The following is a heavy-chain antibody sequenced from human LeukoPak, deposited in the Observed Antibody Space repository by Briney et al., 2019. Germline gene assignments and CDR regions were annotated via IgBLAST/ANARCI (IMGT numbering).Heavy chain of an antibody. J-gene: IGHJ3*02. V-gene: IGHV5-51*01. D-gene: IGHD2-2*02. CDR2: IHPGDSDT. CDR1: GYNFTTSW. Sequence: GESLEISCKGSGYNFTTSWIGWVRQMPGKGLEWMGIIHPGDSDTRYSPSFQGQVTISADKSISTASLQWSSLKASDTAMYYCARHDVCSSTRCYNTYDIWGQGTMVTVSS. CDR3: ARHDVCSSTRCYNTYDI.